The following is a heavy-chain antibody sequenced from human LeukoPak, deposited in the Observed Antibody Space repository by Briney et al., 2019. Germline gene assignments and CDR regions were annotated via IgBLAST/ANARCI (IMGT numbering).Heavy chain of an antibody. J-gene: IGHJ6*04. Sequence: PGGSLRLSCAASGFTFSSYSMNWVRQVPGKGLEWVSSISSSSSYIYYADSVKGRFTISRDNAKNSLYLQMNSLRAEDTAVYYCASDRLLWFGELSRYYYGMDVWGKGTTVTVSS. CDR1: GFTFSSYS. CDR3: ASDRLLWFGELSRYYYGMDV. D-gene: IGHD3-10*01. V-gene: IGHV3-21*01. CDR2: ISSSSSYI.